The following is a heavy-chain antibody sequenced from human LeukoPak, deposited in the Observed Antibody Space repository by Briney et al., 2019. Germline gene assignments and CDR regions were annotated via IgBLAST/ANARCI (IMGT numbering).Heavy chain of an antibody. CDR2: IYYSESS. V-gene: IGHV4-59*08. Sequence: SETLSHTCTPCGGAISRYHWSWIRQPPGKGVERIGYIYYSESSNYRRSVKSRVTISVDTFKSQLSLKLRSVTAADAAVYDCARWVPAMGVKYNWFDPGGQGTLVTVSS. CDR3: ARWVPAMGVKYNWFDP. D-gene: IGHD3-16*01. J-gene: IGHJ5*02. CDR1: GGAISRYH.